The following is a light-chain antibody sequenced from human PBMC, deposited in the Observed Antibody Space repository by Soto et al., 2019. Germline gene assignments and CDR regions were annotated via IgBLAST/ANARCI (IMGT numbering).Light chain of an antibody. V-gene: IGKV3-20*01. CDR2: GAS. Sequence: EFVITQSPSTLSVSPGERATLSCRASQSVSSNLAWYQQKPGQAPRLLIYGASSRATGIPDRFSGSGSGTDFTLTISRLEPEDFAVYYCQQYGSSPRTFGQGTKVDVK. CDR3: QQYGSSPRT. CDR1: QSVSSN. J-gene: IGKJ1*01.